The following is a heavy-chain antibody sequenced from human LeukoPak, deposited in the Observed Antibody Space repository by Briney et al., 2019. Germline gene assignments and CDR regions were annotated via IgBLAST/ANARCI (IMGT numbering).Heavy chain of an antibody. CDR3: ARWGPVAMAHNWFDP. Sequence: PSETLSLTCTVSGGSISSYYWSWIRQPPGKGLEWIGYIYYSGSTNYNPSLKSRVTISVDTSKNQFSLKLSSVTAADTAVYYCARWGPVAMAHNWFDPWGQGTLVTVSS. J-gene: IGHJ5*02. V-gene: IGHV4-59*08. CDR1: GGSISSYY. D-gene: IGHD5-18*01. CDR2: IYYSGST.